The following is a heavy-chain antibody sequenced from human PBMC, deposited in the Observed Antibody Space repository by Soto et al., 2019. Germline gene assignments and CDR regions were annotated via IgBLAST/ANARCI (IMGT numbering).Heavy chain of an antibody. Sequence: VGSLRLSCAASGFTFSRYAMNWVRQAPGKGLEWVSSISDSGGRTYYADSVKGRFSISRGNSKNTLYLQMKSLRAEDTAVYYCAKDARGGDCYDYWGQGTQVTVSS. CDR1: GFTFSRYA. D-gene: IGHD2-21*01. V-gene: IGHV3-23*01. CDR3: AKDARGGDCYDY. J-gene: IGHJ4*02. CDR2: ISDSGGRT.